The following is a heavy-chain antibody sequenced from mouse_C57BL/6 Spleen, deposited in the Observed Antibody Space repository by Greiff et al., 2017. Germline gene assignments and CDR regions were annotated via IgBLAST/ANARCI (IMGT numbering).Heavy chain of an antibody. V-gene: IGHV8-8*01. CDR2: LWCDDDK. D-gene: IGHD2-2*01. Sequence: QVTLKVSGPGILQPSQTLSLTCSFSGFSLSTFGMGVGWLRQPSGQGLEWLAHLWCDDDKYYNPSQKSRITNSKDTSKNQEVLKIAKVETADTATDYCARKVYGYAGYFDYWGQGTTLTVSS. CDR1: GFSLSTFGMG. J-gene: IGHJ2*01. CDR3: ARKVYGYAGYFDY.